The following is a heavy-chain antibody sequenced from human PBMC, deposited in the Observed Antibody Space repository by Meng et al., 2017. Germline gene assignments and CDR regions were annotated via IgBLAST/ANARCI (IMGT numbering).Heavy chain of an antibody. V-gene: IGHV4-34*01. J-gene: IGHJ4*02. D-gene: IGHD3-16*02. CDR3: ARAYTITFGGVIVTPYYFDY. CDR1: GGSFSGYY. Sequence: ESLKISCAVYGGSFSGYYWSWIRQPPGKGLEWIGEINHSGSTNYNPSLKSRVTISVDTSKNQFSLKLSSVTAADTAVYYCARAYTITFGGVIVTPYYFDYWGQGTLVTVSS. CDR2: INHSGST.